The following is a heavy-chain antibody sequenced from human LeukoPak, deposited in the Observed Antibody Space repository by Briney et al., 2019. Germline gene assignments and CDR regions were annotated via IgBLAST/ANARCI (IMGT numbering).Heavy chain of an antibody. CDR3: ARALRGYSYVLDY. CDR1: GFTVSSNY. D-gene: IGHD5-18*01. V-gene: IGHV3-66*01. Sequence: GGSLRLSCAVSGFTVSSNYMSWVRQAPGEGLEWVSVIYSDRSTYYADSVKGRFTISRDNSKNTLFLQMNSLRAEDTAVYFCARALRGYSYVLDYWGQGTLVTVSS. CDR2: IYSDRST. J-gene: IGHJ4*02.